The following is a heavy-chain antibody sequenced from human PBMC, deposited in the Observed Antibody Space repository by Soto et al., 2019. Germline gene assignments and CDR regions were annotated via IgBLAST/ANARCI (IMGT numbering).Heavy chain of an antibody. J-gene: IGHJ6*03. V-gene: IGHV1-8*01. D-gene: IGHD2-15*01. Sequence: ASVKVSCKASGYTFTSYDINWVRQATGQGLEWMGWMNPNSGNTGYAQKFQGRVTMTRNTSISTAYMELSSLRSEDTAVYYCARGSCSGGSCLYYYYYYMDVWGKGTTVTVSS. CDR1: GYTFTSYD. CDR2: MNPNSGNT. CDR3: ARGSCSGGSCLYYYYYYMDV.